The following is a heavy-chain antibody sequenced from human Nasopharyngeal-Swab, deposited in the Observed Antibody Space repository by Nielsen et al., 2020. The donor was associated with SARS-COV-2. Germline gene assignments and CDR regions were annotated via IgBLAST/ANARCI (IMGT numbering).Heavy chain of an antibody. Sequence: GGSLRLSCAASGFTFSTYGMHWVRQAPGKGLEWVAVMSNDGKNIYYADFVKGRFTISRDNSKNTLYLQMNSLRADDTAVYYCARDLRKYYYLDVWGKGTTFTVSS. V-gene: IGHV3-30*03. J-gene: IGHJ6*03. CDR3: ARDLRKYYYLDV. CDR1: GFTFSTYG. CDR2: MSNDGKNI.